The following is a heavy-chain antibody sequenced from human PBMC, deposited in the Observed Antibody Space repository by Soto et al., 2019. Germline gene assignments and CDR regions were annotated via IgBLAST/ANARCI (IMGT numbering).Heavy chain of an antibody. CDR3: EKDGRTPVYYCDY. Sequence: EVQLLESGGGLVQPGGSLRLSCAASGLTFGIYAMTWVRQAPGKGLEWVSGISGSGGSTYYADSVKGRFTISRDNSKNTLYLQMSSLRAEDRAGYYCEKDGRTPVYYCDYGGQGTLVTVSS. J-gene: IGHJ4*02. CDR1: GLTFGIYA. D-gene: IGHD2-15*01. V-gene: IGHV3-23*01. CDR2: ISGSGGST.